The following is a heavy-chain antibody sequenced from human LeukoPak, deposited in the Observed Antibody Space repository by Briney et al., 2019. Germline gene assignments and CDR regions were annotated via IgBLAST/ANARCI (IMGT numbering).Heavy chain of an antibody. CDR3: ARLDRADCSSKRCSRGSGGFDI. CDR2: IYPGDPDT. Sequence: GESLKISCKASGYSFTNYWFGWVRQMPGKGLEWMGNIYPGDPDTRYSPSFQGQVTTSADKSISTAYLQWSSLKASDTAMYYCARLDRADCSSKRCSRGSGGFDIRGQGTMVTVSS. D-gene: IGHD2-2*01. J-gene: IGHJ3*02. V-gene: IGHV5-51*01. CDR1: GYSFTNYW.